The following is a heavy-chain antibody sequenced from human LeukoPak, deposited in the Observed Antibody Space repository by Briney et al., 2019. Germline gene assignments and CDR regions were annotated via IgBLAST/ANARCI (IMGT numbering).Heavy chain of an antibody. Sequence: SETLSLACTVSGGSVSSSSYYWDWIRQPPGKGLEWIGTIYYSGSTYYNPSLKSRVTMSVDTSKNQFSLKLSSVTAADTAVYYCARDPDYWGQGTLVTVSS. CDR1: GGSVSSSSYY. CDR2: IYYSGST. J-gene: IGHJ4*02. V-gene: IGHV4-39*07. CDR3: ARDPDY.